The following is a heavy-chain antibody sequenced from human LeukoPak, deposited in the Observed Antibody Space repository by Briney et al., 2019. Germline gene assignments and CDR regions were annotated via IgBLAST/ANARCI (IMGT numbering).Heavy chain of an antibody. CDR3: ARAKGRIVGAPARPEIDY. V-gene: IGHV1-2*06. J-gene: IGHJ4*02. D-gene: IGHD1-26*01. Sequence: ASVKVSCKASGYTFTGYYMHWVRQAPGQGLEWMGRINPNSGGTNYAQKFQGRVTMTRDTSISTAYMELRRLRSDDTAVYYCARAKGRIVGAPARPEIDYWGQGTLVTVSS. CDR1: GYTFTGYY. CDR2: INPNSGGT.